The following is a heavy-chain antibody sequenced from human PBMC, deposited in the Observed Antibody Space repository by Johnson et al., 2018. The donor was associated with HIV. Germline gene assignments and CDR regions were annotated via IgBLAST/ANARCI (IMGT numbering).Heavy chain of an antibody. J-gene: IGHJ3*02. CDR1: RFTFSDYY. CDR3: ARDHGWSRGWLFDAFDI. Sequence: VQLVESGGGLVKPGGSLRLSCAASRFTFSDYYMSWIRQTPGKGLEWVSYISSSGGTIYYADSVKGRFSISRDNAKNSLYLQMNSLRPEDTAVYYCARDHGWSRGWLFDAFDIWGQGTMVTVSS. CDR2: ISSSGGTI. V-gene: IGHV3-11*04. D-gene: IGHD6-19*01.